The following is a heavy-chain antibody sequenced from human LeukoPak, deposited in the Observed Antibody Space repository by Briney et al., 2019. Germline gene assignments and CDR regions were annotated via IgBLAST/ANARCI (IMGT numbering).Heavy chain of an antibody. J-gene: IGHJ4*02. V-gene: IGHV3-23*01. Sequence: GGSLRLSCAASGFTFANYAMTWVRQAPGKGLEWVSAIGSIGNTTYSATSVKGRFTVSRDNYKNTVFLHMNSMRAEDTALYYCAKDLIIGDILTGYYTPLFDYWGQGTVVTVSS. CDR3: AKDLIIGDILTGYYTPLFDY. CDR2: IGSIGNTT. D-gene: IGHD3-9*01. CDR1: GFTFANYA.